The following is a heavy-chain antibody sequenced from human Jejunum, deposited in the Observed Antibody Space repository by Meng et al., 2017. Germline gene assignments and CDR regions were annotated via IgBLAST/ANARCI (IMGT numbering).Heavy chain of an antibody. J-gene: IGHJ4*02. CDR3: VRDYSGYTHEFDY. CDR1: GFTFSNSW. CDR2: IDTAGSGT. Sequence: EVQLVESGGGLVQPGGSLRLSCSASGFTFSNSWMHWVRQAPGKGLVWVSRIDTAGSGTSYADSVKGRFTISRDNAKNTLYLQMNSLRAEDTAVYYCVRDYSGYTHEFDYWGLGTLVTVSS. D-gene: IGHD5-24*01. V-gene: IGHV3-74*01.